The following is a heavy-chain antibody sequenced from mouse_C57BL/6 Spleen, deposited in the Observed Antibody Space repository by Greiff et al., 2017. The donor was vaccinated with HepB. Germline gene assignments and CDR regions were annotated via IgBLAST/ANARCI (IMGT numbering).Heavy chain of an antibody. CDR2: INPNNGGT. CDR3: ARGGYYGSSRAWFAY. Sequence: EVQLQQSGPELVKPGASVKISCKASGYTFTDYYMNWVKQSHGKSLEWIGDINPNNGGTSYNQKFKGKATLTVDKSSSTAYMELRSLTSEDAAVYYCARGGYYGSSRAWFAYWGQGTLVTVSA. CDR1: GYTFTDYY. J-gene: IGHJ3*01. V-gene: IGHV1-26*01. D-gene: IGHD1-1*01.